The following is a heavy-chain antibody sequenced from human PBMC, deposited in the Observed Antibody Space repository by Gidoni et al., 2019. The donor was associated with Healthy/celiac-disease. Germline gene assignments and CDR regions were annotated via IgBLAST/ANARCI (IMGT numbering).Heavy chain of an antibody. D-gene: IGHD2-15*01. V-gene: IGHV3-15*01. CDR1: GFTFSNAW. Sequence: EVQLVESGGGLVKPGGSLRLSCAASGFTFSNAWMSWVRQAQGKGMEWVGSIKSKTDGGTTDYAAPVKGRFTISRDDSKNTLYLQMNSLKTEDTAVYYCTTALPNCSGGSCYSGDAFDIWGQGTMVTVSS. J-gene: IGHJ3*02. CDR3: TTALPNCSGGSCYSGDAFDI. CDR2: IKSKTDGGTT.